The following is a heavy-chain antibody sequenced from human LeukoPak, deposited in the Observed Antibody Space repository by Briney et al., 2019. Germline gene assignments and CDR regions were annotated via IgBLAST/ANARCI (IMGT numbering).Heavy chain of an antibody. CDR1: GFTFSSYA. CDR2: ISSNGGST. V-gene: IGHV3-64*01. D-gene: IGHD2-21*02. CDR3: ARDYAAYCGGDCYSPSLDY. Sequence: PGGSLRLSCAASGFTFSSYAMHWVRQAPGKGLEYVSAISSNGGSTYYANSVKGRFTISRDNSKNTLYLQMGSLRAEDMAVYYCARDYAAYCGGDCYSPSLDYWGQGTLVTVSS. J-gene: IGHJ4*02.